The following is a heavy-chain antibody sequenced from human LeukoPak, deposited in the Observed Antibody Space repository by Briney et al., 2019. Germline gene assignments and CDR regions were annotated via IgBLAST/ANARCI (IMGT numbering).Heavy chain of an antibody. Sequence: ASVKVSCKASGYTFTSYDINWVRQATGQGLEWMGWMNPNSGNTGYAQKFQGRVTMTRSTSINTAYMELSSLRSEDTAVYYCARGPNYAFWSGSYYYYMDVWGIGTTVTVSS. CDR2: MNPNSGNT. J-gene: IGHJ6*03. CDR1: GYTFTSYD. V-gene: IGHV1-8*01. CDR3: ARGPNYAFWSGSYYYYMDV. D-gene: IGHD3-3*01.